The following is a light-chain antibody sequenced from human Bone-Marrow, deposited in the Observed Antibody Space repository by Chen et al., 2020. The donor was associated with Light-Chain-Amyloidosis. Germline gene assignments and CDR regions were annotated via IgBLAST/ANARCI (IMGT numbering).Light chain of an antibody. CDR1: NIGSTS. CDR2: DDS. CDR3: QVWDRSSDRPV. V-gene: IGLV3-21*02. Sequence: SYVLTQPSSVSVAPGQTATIACGGNNIGSTSVHWYQKTPGQAPLLVVYDDSDRPSGIPERSSGSNSGNTATLTISRVEAGYGADYYCQVWDRSSDRPVFGGGTKLTVL. J-gene: IGLJ3*02.